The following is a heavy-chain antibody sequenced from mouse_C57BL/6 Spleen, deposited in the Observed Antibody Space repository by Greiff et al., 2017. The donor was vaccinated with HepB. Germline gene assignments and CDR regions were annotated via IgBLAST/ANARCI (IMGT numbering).Heavy chain of an antibody. CDR2: IDPEDGDT. J-gene: IGHJ3*01. V-gene: IGHV14-1*01. Sequence: EVQLQQSGAELVRPGASVKLSCTASGFNIKDYYMHWVKQRPEQGLEWIGRIDPEDGDTEYAPKFQGKATMTADTSSNTAYLQLSSLTSEDTAVYYCTTHYGSSYFFAYWGQGTLVTVSA. D-gene: IGHD1-1*01. CDR1: GFNIKDYY. CDR3: TTHYGSSYFFAY.